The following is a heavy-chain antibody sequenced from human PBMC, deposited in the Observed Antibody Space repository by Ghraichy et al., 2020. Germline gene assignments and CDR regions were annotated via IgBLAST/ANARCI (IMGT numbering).Heavy chain of an antibody. Sequence: LSLTCAASGFNFKDVYMNWVRQSPGKGLEWVGRITNRGDGETTDYAAPVKGRFTISRDDLKTTLYLQMDNLKIEDTAIYYCTTGDRLDYWGQGTLVTVSS. J-gene: IGHJ4*02. V-gene: IGHV3-15*01. CDR1: GFNFKDVY. CDR2: ITNRGDGETT. CDR3: TTGDRLDY.